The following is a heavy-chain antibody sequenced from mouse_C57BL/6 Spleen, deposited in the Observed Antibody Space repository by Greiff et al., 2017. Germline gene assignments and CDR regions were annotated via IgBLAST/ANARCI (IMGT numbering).Heavy chain of an antibody. CDR2: INPNYGTT. CDR3: AKITTVVAPYYAMDY. Sequence: EVQLQESGPELVKPGASVKISCKASGYSFTDYNMNWVKQSNGKSLEWIGVINPNYGTTSYNQKFKGKATLTVDQSSSTAYMQLNSLTSEDSAVYYCAKITTVVAPYYAMDYWGQGTSVTVSS. D-gene: IGHD1-1*01. CDR1: GYSFTDYN. J-gene: IGHJ4*01. V-gene: IGHV1-39*01.